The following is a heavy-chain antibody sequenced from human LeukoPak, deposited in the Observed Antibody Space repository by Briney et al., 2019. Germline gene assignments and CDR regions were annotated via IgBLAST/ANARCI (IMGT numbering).Heavy chain of an antibody. J-gene: IGHJ3*02. Sequence: GGSLRLSCAASGFTFSSYSMNWVRQAPGKGLEWVSSISSSYIYYADSVKGRFTISRDNAKNSLYLQMNSLRAEDTAVYYCARETSEQWLADDAFDIWGQGTMVTVSS. V-gene: IGHV3-21*01. CDR2: ISSSYI. CDR1: GFTFSSYS. D-gene: IGHD6-19*01. CDR3: ARETSEQWLADDAFDI.